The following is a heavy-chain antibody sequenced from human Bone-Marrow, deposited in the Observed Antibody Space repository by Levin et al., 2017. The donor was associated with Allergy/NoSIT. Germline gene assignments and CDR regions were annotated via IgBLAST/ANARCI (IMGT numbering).Heavy chain of an antibody. D-gene: IGHD3-10*01. CDR3: ATYGQTASIDY. V-gene: IGHV3-23*01. Sequence: SCAASGFTFSSYAMSWVRQAPGKGLEWVSAISGSGGSTYYADSVQGRFTISRDNSKKTLYLQMNSLRAEDTAVYYCATYGQTASIDYWGQGTLVTVSS. J-gene: IGHJ4*02. CDR1: GFTFSSYA. CDR2: ISGSGGST.